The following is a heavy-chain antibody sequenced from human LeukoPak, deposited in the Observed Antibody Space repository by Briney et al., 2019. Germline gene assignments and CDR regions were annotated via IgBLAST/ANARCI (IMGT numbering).Heavy chain of an antibody. Sequence: SETLSLTCTVSGGSISSYYWGWIRQPPGKGLDWIGSIYYSGSTYYNPSLKSRVTISVDTSKNQFSLKLSSVTAADTAVYYCARSKAVAGSDPFDYWGQGTLVTVSS. D-gene: IGHD6-19*01. CDR3: ARSKAVAGSDPFDY. CDR2: IYYSGST. J-gene: IGHJ4*02. CDR1: GGSISSYY. V-gene: IGHV4-39*07.